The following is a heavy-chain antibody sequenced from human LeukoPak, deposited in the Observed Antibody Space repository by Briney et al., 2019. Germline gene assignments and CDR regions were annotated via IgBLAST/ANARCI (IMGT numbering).Heavy chain of an antibody. CDR1: GGSISSYY. D-gene: IGHD3-3*01. Sequence: PSETLSLTCTVSGGSISSYYWSWIRQPAGKGLEWIGRIYTSGRTNYNPSLKSRVTMSVDTSKNQFSLNLSSMTAADTAVYYCASSSADYDVWSGYSRFDYWGQGTLVTVSS. CDR2: IYTSGRT. CDR3: ASSSADYDVWSGYSRFDY. J-gene: IGHJ4*02. V-gene: IGHV4-4*07.